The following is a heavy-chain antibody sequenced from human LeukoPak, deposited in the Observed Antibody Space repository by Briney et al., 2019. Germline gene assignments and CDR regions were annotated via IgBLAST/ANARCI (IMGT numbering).Heavy chain of an antibody. CDR2: ISSGTGSYI. V-gene: IGHV3-21*01. J-gene: IGHJ4*02. CDR1: GFSFSSYS. CDR3: ARCSGVFGSSGY. Sequence: PGGSLRLSCVASGFSFSSYSMNWVRQALGKGLEWVSTISSGTGSYIYYADSVRGRFTISRDNAKNSLYLQMNSLRAEDTAVYYCARCSGVFGSSGYWGQGTLVTVSS. D-gene: IGHD6-6*01.